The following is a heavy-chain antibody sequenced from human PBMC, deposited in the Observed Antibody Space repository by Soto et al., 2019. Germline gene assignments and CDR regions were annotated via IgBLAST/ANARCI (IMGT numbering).Heavy chain of an antibody. J-gene: IGHJ4*02. V-gene: IGHV2-70*13. CDR3: ARSQGGMLYNSYFDF. CDR2: IDWDGDR. CDR1: GFTLGTTGLS. D-gene: IGHD2-8*01. Sequence: GSGPTLVNPTQTLTLTCTFCGFTLGTTGLSVNWIRQAPGKALEWLAVIDWDGDRFYSASLKTRLSISKDTSKNEVVLTMTNMDPVDTATYFCARSQGGMLYNSYFDFWGQGTLVTVSS.